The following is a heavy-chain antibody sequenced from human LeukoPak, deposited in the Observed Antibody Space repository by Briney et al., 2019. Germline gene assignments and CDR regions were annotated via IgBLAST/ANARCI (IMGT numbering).Heavy chain of an antibody. CDR3: AKDISYDSSAFDY. V-gene: IGHV3-9*01. D-gene: IGHD3-22*01. CDR1: GFTFDDYA. Sequence: GRSLRLSCAASGFTFDDYAMPWVRHAPGKGLEWVSGISWNSGSIGYADSVKGRFTISRDNAKNSLYLQMNSLRAEDTALYYCAKDISYDSSAFDYWGQGTLVTVSS. J-gene: IGHJ4*02. CDR2: ISWNSGSI.